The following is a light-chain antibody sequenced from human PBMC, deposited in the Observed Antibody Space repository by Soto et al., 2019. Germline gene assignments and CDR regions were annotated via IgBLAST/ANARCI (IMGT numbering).Light chain of an antibody. J-gene: IGKJ4*01. Sequence: DIQMTQSPSSLSASVGDRVTITCRASQSISTYLNWYQQKPGKAPELLIYDASRLQSGVPSRFSGSGSGTDFTLTIRSLQPEDFATYYCQQSYTAPLTFGGGTKVDIK. V-gene: IGKV1-39*01. CDR2: DAS. CDR3: QQSYTAPLT. CDR1: QSISTY.